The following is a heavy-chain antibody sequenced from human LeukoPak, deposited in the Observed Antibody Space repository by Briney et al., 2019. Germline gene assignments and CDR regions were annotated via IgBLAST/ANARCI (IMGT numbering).Heavy chain of an antibody. CDR2: ISSNGGST. CDR1: GFTFSSYA. Sequence: GGSLRLSCAASGFTFSSYAMHWVRQAPGKGLEYVSAISSNGGSTYYANSVKGRFTISRDNSKNTLYLQMGSLRAEDMAVYYCARVQQWLGRPYYFDYWGQGTLVTVSS. V-gene: IGHV3-64*01. D-gene: IGHD6-19*01. J-gene: IGHJ4*02. CDR3: ARVQQWLGRPYYFDY.